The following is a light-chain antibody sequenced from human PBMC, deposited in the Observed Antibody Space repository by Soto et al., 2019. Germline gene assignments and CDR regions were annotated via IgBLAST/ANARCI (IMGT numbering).Light chain of an antibody. CDR3: HQYNNWPPNT. CDR1: ESVNHN. J-gene: IGKJ5*01. Sequence: DRVMTQSPATLSASPGESTTLSCRASESVNHNLAWYQQKPGQPPRLLIYGASPRAPGVPARFSGSGTGTEFTLTISSLQSEDFAVYYCHQYNNWPPNTFGQGTRLEMK. V-gene: IGKV3-15*01. CDR2: GAS.